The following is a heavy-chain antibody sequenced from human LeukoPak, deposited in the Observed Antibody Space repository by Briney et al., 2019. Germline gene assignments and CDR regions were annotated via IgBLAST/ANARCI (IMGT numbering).Heavy chain of an antibody. J-gene: IGHJ4*02. Sequence: ASVTVSCKTSGYTVTSYSISWVRQTPSQGRERMGLISAYNGNTNYAQKPQGRDTLTTDTSTTTAYMELRSLRSGDTAVYYWARGLRIFPEFDYWGEGTLVTVSS. CDR2: ISAYNGNT. CDR1: GYTVTSYS. CDR3: ARGLRIFPEFDY. V-gene: IGHV1-18*01. D-gene: IGHD2/OR15-2a*01.